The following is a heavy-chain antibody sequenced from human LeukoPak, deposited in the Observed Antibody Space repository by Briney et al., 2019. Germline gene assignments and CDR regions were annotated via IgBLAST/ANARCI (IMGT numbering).Heavy chain of an antibody. CDR1: GFTFSSYG. CDR2: IWYDGSNK. CDR3: ARQIAAAGYYYYYYYMDV. D-gene: IGHD6-13*01. V-gene: IGHV3-33*01. J-gene: IGHJ6*03. Sequence: PGGSLRLSCAASGFTFSSYGMHWVRQAPGKGLEWVAVIWYDGSNKYYADSVKGRFTISRDNSKNTLYLQMNSLRAEDTAVYYCARQIAAAGYYYYYYYMDVWGKGTTVTVSS.